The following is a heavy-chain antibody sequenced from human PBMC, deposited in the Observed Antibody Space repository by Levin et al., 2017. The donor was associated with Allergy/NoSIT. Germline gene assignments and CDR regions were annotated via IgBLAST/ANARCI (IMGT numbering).Heavy chain of an antibody. D-gene: IGHD3-10*01. Sequence: GESLKISCAASGFTFSSYAMHWVRQAPGKGLEWVAVISYDGSNKYYADSVKGRFTISRDNSKNTLYLQMNSLRAEDTAVYYCAREGGILWFGEYRQMGAFDIWGQGTMVTVSS. CDR3: AREGGILWFGEYRQMGAFDI. J-gene: IGHJ3*02. CDR1: GFTFSSYA. V-gene: IGHV3-30-3*01. CDR2: ISYDGSNK.